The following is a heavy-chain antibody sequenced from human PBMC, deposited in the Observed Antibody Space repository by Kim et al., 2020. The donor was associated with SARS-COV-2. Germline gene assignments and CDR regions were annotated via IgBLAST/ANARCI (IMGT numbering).Heavy chain of an antibody. Sequence: GGSLRLSCAASGFTFSSYAMHWVRQAPGKGLEWVAVISYDGSNKYYADSVKGRFTISRDNSKNTLYLQMNSLRAEDTAVYYCARDRYYDILTGYSNWFDPWGQGTLVTVSS. J-gene: IGHJ5*02. V-gene: IGHV3-30*04. CDR1: GFTFSSYA. D-gene: IGHD3-9*01. CDR2: ISYDGSNK. CDR3: ARDRYYDILTGYSNWFDP.